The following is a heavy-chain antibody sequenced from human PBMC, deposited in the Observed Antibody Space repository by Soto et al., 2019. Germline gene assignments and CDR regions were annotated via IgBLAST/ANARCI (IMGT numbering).Heavy chain of an antibody. J-gene: IGHJ6*02. CDR2: IYYSGST. D-gene: IGHD2-2*02. CDR3: ARDVRVAVVVPAAIQNYYYYGMDV. Sequence: SETLSLTCTVSGGSISGGDYYWSWIRQPPGKGLEWIGYIYYSGSTYYNPSLKSRVTISVDTSKNQFSLKLSSVTAADTAVYYCARDVRVAVVVPAAIQNYYYYGMDVWGQGTTVTVSS. V-gene: IGHV4-30-4*01. CDR1: GGSISGGDYY.